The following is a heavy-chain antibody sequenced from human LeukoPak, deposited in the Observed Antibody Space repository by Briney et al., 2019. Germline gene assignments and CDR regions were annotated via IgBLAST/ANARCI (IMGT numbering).Heavy chain of an antibody. Sequence: SQTLSLTCTVSGGSISSGSYYWSWIRQPAGKGLEWIGRIYTSGSTNYNPSLKSRVTISVDTSKNQFSLKLSSVTAADTAVYYCASGYQYYFDYWGQGTLVTVSS. CDR2: IYTSGST. J-gene: IGHJ4*02. V-gene: IGHV4-61*02. CDR3: ASGYQYYFDY. D-gene: IGHD5-18*01. CDR1: GGSISSGSYY.